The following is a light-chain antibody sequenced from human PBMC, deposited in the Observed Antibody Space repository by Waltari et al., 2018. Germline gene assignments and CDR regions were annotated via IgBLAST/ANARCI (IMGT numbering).Light chain of an antibody. J-gene: IGKJ4*01. CDR3: QQYYSTPLT. Sequence: DIVMTQSPDSLAVSLGERATINCKSSQSVLYSSNNKNYLAWYQQKPGQPPKRLIYWAATRESGVPDRFSGSGSGTDFTLTIRSLQAEDVAVYYCQQYYSTPLTFGGGTKVEIK. CDR2: WAA. CDR1: QSVLYSSNNKNY. V-gene: IGKV4-1*01.